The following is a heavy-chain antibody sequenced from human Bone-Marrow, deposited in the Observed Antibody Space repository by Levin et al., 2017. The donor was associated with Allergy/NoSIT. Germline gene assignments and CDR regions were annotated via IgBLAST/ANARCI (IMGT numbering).Heavy chain of an antibody. CDR3: AACSGASYYMDV. CDR2: VMPISDTT. CDR1: GGTFSTYP. Sequence: ASVKVSCKASGGTFSTYPITWVRQAPGQGLEWMGGVMPISDTTKYAQKYQGRLTITADESTSTVYMELSSLRSDDTAVYYCAACSGASYYMDVWGNGTTVTVSS. J-gene: IGHJ6*03. D-gene: IGHD2-15*01. V-gene: IGHV1-69*13.